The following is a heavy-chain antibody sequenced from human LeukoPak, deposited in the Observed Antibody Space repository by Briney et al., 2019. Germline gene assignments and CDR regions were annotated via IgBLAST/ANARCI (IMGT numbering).Heavy chain of an antibody. CDR2: INHSGST. CDR1: GGSFSGYY. Sequence: PSETLSLTCAVYGGSFSGYYWSWIRQPPEKGLEWIGEINHSGSTNYNPSLKSRLTISVDTSKNQFSLKLSSVTAADTAVYYCVRAATGTIDYWGQGTLVTVSS. CDR3: VRAATGTIDY. J-gene: IGHJ4*02. V-gene: IGHV4-34*01. D-gene: IGHD1-7*01.